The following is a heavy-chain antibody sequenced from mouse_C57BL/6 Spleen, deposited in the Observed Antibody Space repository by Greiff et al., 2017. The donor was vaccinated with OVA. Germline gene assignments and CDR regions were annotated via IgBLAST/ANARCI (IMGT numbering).Heavy chain of an antibody. CDR2: ISNLAYSI. V-gene: IGHV5-15*01. Sequence: EVQGVESGGGLVQPGGSLKLSCAASGFTFSDYGMAWVRQAPRKGPEWVAFISNLAYSIYYADTVTGRFTISRENAKNTLYLEMSSLRSEDTAMYYCARQVANWVFDYWGQGTTLTVSS. CDR1: GFTFSDYG. CDR3: ARQVANWVFDY. J-gene: IGHJ2*01. D-gene: IGHD4-1*01.